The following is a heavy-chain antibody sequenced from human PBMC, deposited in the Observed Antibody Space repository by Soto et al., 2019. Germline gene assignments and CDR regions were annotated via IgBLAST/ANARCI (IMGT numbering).Heavy chain of an antibody. D-gene: IGHD6-19*01. CDR2: ISGSGGST. J-gene: IGHJ4*02. Sequence: GSLRLSCAASGFTFSSYAMSWVRQAPGKGLEWVSAISGSGGSTYYADSVKGRFTISRDNSKNTLYLQMNSLRAEDTAVYFCAKSSQSIAVATLGYRAQGTLVPVSA. CDR1: GFTFSSYA. V-gene: IGHV3-23*01. CDR3: AKSSQSIAVATLGY.